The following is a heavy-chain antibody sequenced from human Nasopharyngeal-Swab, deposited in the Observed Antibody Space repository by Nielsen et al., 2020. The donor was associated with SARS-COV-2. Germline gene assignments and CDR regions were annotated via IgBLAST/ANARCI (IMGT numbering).Heavy chain of an antibody. CDR3: ARADIVVVPAAPIYYMDV. V-gene: IGHV4-34*01. J-gene: IGHJ6*03. D-gene: IGHD2-2*01. CDR2: INHSGST. Sequence: WIRQPPGKGLEWLGEINHSGSTNYNPSLKSRVTISVDTSKNQFSLKLSSVTAADTAVYYCARADIVVVPAAPIYYMDVWGKGTTVTVSS.